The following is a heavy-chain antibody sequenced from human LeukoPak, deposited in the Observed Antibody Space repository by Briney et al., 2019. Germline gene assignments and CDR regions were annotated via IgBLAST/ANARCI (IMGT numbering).Heavy chain of an antibody. D-gene: IGHD3-10*01. CDR2: IYHSGSI. CDR3: AREGGSVVRGAIRGGNWLDP. CDR1: GYSISNGYF. V-gene: IGHV4-38-2*02. J-gene: IGHJ5*02. Sequence: SETLSLTCTVSGYSISNGYFWGWIRQPPGKGLECIGTIYHSGSIYYNPSLKGRVTISVDTSKNQFSLRLNSLTAADTAVYYCAREGGSVVRGAIRGGNWLDPWGQGTLVTVSS.